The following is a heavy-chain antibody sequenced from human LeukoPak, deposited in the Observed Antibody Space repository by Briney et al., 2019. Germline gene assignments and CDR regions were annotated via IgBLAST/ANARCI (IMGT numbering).Heavy chain of an antibody. Sequence: GGSLRLSCAASGFTFSSYSMNWVRQAPGKGLEWVSSISSSSYIYYADSVKGRFTISRDNAKNPLYLQMNSLRAEDTAVYYCTRYYGSGSPPFDYWGQGTLVTVSS. CDR2: ISSSSYI. CDR3: TRYYGSGSPPFDY. CDR1: GFTFSSYS. D-gene: IGHD3-10*01. J-gene: IGHJ4*02. V-gene: IGHV3-21*01.